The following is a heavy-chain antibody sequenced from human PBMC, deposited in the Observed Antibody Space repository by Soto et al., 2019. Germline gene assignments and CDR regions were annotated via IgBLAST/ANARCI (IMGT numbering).Heavy chain of an antibody. CDR1: GFSFSNYA. V-gene: IGHV3-21*01. D-gene: IGHD3-22*01. J-gene: IGHJ4*02. CDR2: LTSTSHT. Sequence: EVQLVESGGGLVKPGGSLRLSCSASGFSFSNYAMSWVRQAPGQGLEWVSSLTSTSHTYYADSVKGRFTISRDNAMNSLYLQMNSLRAEDTAVYYCTRRDREDSGGHYSEYWGQGTLVTVSS. CDR3: TRRDREDSGGHYSEY.